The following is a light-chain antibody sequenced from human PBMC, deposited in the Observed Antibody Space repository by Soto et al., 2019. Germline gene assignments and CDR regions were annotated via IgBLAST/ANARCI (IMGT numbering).Light chain of an antibody. CDR3: QQRSDRLT. V-gene: IGKV3-11*01. J-gene: IGKJ4*01. CDR1: QSVSSL. Sequence: EIVLTQSPATLSLSPGQRATLSCRVSQSVSSLLAWYQQKPGQAPRLLIYDASHRATGIPARFSGSGSGTDFTLTISSLEPEDFAVYYCQQRSDRLTFGGGTRVDIK. CDR2: DAS.